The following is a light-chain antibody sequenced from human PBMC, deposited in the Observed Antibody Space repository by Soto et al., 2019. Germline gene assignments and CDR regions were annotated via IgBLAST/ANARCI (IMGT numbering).Light chain of an antibody. CDR1: SSDVGGYNY. V-gene: IGLV2-14*01. Sequence: QSVLTQPASVSGSPGQSITISCTGTSSDVGGYNYVSWYQQHPGKAPKLMIYGVSNRPSGVSNRFSGSKSGNTASLTISGLQAEDEADYYCISYTSDDVRYVFGTGTKVTVL. J-gene: IGLJ1*01. CDR2: GVS. CDR3: ISYTSDDVRYV.